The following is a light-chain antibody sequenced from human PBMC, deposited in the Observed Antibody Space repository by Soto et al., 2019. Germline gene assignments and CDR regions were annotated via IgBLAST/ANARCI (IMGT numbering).Light chain of an antibody. CDR1: QSISSW. Sequence: DIQMTQSPSTLSASVGDRVTITCRASQSISSWLAWYQQKLGKAPKLLIYKASSLESGVPSRFSGSGSGTEVTLTITSLQPDDFATYYCQQYNDLWTFGQGTKVEIK. J-gene: IGKJ1*01. CDR2: KAS. V-gene: IGKV1-5*03. CDR3: QQYNDLWT.